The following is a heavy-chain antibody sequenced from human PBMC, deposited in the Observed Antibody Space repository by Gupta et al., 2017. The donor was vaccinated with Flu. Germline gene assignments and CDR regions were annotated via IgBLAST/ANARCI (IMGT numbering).Heavy chain of an antibody. J-gene: IGHJ5*02. V-gene: IGHV6-1*01. CDR2: TYYRSKWYN. CDR1: GDSVSSNSAS. D-gene: IGHD2-2*01. CDR3: ARDRESDIVVVPADRRDNWFDP. Sequence: QVQLQQSGPGLVKPSQTLSLTCAISGDSVSSNSASWNWIRQSPSRGLEWLGRTYYRSKWYNDYAVSVKSRITINPDTSKNQFSLQLNSVTPEDTAVYYCARDRESDIVVVPADRRDNWFDPWGQGTLVTVSS.